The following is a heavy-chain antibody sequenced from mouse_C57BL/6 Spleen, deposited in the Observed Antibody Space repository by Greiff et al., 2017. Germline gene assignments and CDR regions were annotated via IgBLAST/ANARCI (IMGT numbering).Heavy chain of an antibody. CDR3: ARNSYYRSWFAY. Sequence: VQLQQSGPGLVQPSQSLSITCTVSGFSLTSYGVHWVRQSPGKGLEWLGVIWSGGSTDYNAAFISRLSISKDNSKSQVFFKMNSLQADDTAIYYCARNSYYRSWFAYWGQGTLVTVSA. D-gene: IGHD2-12*01. CDR2: IWSGGST. J-gene: IGHJ3*01. V-gene: IGHV2-2*01. CDR1: GFSLTSYG.